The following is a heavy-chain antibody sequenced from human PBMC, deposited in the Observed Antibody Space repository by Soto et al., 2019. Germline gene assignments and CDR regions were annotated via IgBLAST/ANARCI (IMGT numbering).Heavy chain of an antibody. D-gene: IGHD2-15*01. Sequence: QITLKESGPTLVKPTQTLTLTCTFSGFSLSTSGVGVGWIRQPPGKALEWLALIYWDDDKRYSPSLKSRPTITKDTSKNQVALTMTNMDPVDTATYYCAHRPSYCSGGSCYSGFDYWGQGTLVTVSS. CDR3: AHRPSYCSGGSCYSGFDY. V-gene: IGHV2-5*02. CDR1: GFSLSTSGVG. J-gene: IGHJ4*02. CDR2: IYWDDDK.